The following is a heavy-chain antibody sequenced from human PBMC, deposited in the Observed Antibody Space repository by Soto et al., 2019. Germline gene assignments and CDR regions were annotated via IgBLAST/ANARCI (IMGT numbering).Heavy chain of an antibody. CDR3: FSQLHGSRGKYDFHF. V-gene: IGHV3-11*01. D-gene: IGHD1-26*01. Sequence: QVQLVESGGALVKPGGSLRLSCAASGFNFSDFYISGIRQAPGKGLEWVSFISATGETTYYAESVKGRFTISRDNAQKSLEIQMNSLRDEDTATYYCFSQLHGSRGKYDFHFWGQGTLVTVSS. CDR2: ISATGETT. J-gene: IGHJ4*02. CDR1: GFNFSDFY.